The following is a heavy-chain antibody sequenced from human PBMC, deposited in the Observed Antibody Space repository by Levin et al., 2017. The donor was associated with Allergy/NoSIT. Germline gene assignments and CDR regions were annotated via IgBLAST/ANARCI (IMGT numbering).Heavy chain of an antibody. CDR2: ISSNGGST. CDR3: VKDTLYMVRGVLGAFDI. Sequence: TGGSLRLSCSASGFTFSSYAMHWVRQAPGKGLEYVSAISSNGGSTYYADSVKGRFTISRDNSKNTLYLQMSSLRAEDTAVYYCVKDTLYMVRGVLGAFDIWGQGTMVTVSS. V-gene: IGHV3-64D*06. J-gene: IGHJ3*02. CDR1: GFTFSSYA. D-gene: IGHD3-10*01.